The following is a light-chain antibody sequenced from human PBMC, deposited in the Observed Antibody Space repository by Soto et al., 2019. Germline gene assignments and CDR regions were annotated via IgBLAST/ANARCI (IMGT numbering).Light chain of an antibody. V-gene: IGKV1-5*01. J-gene: IGKJ2*01. CDR3: QQYNSYSYT. CDR2: DAS. Sequence: DIQMTQSPSTLSASVGDRVTITCRASQSISSWLAWYQQKPGKAPKLLIYDASSLESGVPSRFSGSGSGTEFTLTIGSLQPDDVATYYCQQYNSYSYTFGQGTKLEIK. CDR1: QSISSW.